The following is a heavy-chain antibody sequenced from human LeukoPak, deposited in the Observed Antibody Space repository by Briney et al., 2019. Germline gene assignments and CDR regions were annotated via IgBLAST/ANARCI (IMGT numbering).Heavy chain of an antibody. J-gene: IGHJ4*02. Sequence: ASVKVSCKASGYTFTSYDINWVRQATGQGLEWMGWMNPNSGNTGYAQKFQGRVTMTRNTSISTAYMELSSLRSEDTAVYYCARVWDSSGWYYAYWGQGTLVTVSS. D-gene: IGHD6-19*01. V-gene: IGHV1-8*01. CDR3: ARVWDSSGWYYAY. CDR2: MNPNSGNT. CDR1: GYTFTSYD.